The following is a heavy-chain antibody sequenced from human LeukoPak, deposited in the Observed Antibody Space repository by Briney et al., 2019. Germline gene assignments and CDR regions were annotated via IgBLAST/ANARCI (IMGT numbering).Heavy chain of an antibody. V-gene: IGHV3-30*02. CDR1: GFTFSSYG. D-gene: IGHD3-3*01. CDR2: IRYDGSNK. J-gene: IGHJ4*02. CDR3: AKEEYYDFWSGYLVY. Sequence: GGSLRLSCAASGFTFSSYGMHWVRQAPGKGLEWVAFIRYDGSNKYYADSVKGRFTISRDNSKNTLYLQMNSLRAEDTAVYYCAKEEYYDFWSGYLVYWGQGTWSPSPQ.